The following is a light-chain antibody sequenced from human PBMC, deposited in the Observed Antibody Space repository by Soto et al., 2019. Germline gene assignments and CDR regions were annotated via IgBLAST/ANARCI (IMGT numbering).Light chain of an antibody. Sequence: EIVMTQSPATLSVSPGERATLSCRASQSVSSSLAWYQQKPGQAPRLLIYGASTRATGIPASFSGSGSGTEFTLTISSLQSEDSAVYYCQQYNNWPWTFGQGTKVEIK. CDR2: GAS. J-gene: IGKJ1*01. CDR1: QSVSSS. V-gene: IGKV3-15*01. CDR3: QQYNNWPWT.